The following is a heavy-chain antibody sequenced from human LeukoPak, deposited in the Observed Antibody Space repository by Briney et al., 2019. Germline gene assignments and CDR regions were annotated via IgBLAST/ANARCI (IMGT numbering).Heavy chain of an antibody. CDR3: ARGLTITIFGVVIPSDLDY. V-gene: IGHV3-11*04. Sequence: PGGSLRLSCAASGFTFSDYYMSWIRQAPGKGLEWVSYISSSGSTIYYADSVKGRFTISRDNAKNSLYLQMNSLRAEDTAVYYCARGLTITIFGVVIPSDLDYWGQGTLVTVSS. J-gene: IGHJ4*02. CDR2: ISSSGSTI. D-gene: IGHD3-3*01. CDR1: GFTFSDYY.